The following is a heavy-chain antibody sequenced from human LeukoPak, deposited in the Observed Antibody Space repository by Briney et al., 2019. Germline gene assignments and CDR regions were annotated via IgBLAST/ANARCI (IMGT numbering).Heavy chain of an antibody. CDR3: AKDYFGSLEY. V-gene: IGHV3-74*03. CDR1: GFTFSSYG. J-gene: IGHJ4*02. Sequence: PGGSLRLSCAASGFTFSSYGMHWVRQAPGKGLVWVSVIKSDGSGTAYADSVKGRFTISRDNAKNTVYLQMNSLRDEDTAVYYCAKDYFGSLEYWGQGILVTVSS. D-gene: IGHD2/OR15-2a*01. CDR2: IKSDGSGT.